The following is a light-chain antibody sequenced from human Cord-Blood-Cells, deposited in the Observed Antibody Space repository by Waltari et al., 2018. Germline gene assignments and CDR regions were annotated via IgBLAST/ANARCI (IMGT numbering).Light chain of an antibody. CDR2: DAS. Sequence: EIVLTQSPATLSLSPGERATLSCRASQSVSSNLAWYQQKPGQAPMILIYDASNRGTGIPARFSGSGSGTDFTLTISSLEPEDFAVYYCQQRSNWPTFGQGTKVEIK. J-gene: IGKJ1*01. V-gene: IGKV3-11*01. CDR1: QSVSSN. CDR3: QQRSNWPT.